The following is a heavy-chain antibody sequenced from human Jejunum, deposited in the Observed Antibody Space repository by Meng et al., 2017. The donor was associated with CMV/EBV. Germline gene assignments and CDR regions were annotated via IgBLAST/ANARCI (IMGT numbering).Heavy chain of an antibody. CDR1: FTFSSYA. Sequence: FTFSSYAMSWVRQAPGKGLEWVSAISSSGGSTDYADSVKGRFTITRDNSKNTLYLQMNSLRAEDTAVYYCAKDRYSGYAPYDAFDIWGQGTMVTVSS. CDR2: ISSSGGST. D-gene: IGHD5-12*01. J-gene: IGHJ3*02. V-gene: IGHV3-23*01. CDR3: AKDRYSGYAPYDAFDI.